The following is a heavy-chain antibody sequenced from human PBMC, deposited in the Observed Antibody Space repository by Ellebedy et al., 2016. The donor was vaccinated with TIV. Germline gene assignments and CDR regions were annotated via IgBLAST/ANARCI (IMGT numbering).Heavy chain of an antibody. D-gene: IGHD3-3*01. V-gene: IGHV3-7*01. CDR3: SRAARVFGVVITPLFDY. J-gene: IGHJ4*02. CDR2: IKQDGSEK. Sequence: GESLKISCAASGFTFSSYSMNWVRQAPGKGLEWVANIKQDGSEKYYVDSVKGRFTISRDNAKNSLYLQINSLRAEDTAVYYCSRAARVFGVVITPLFDYWGQGTLVTVSS. CDR1: GFTFSSYS.